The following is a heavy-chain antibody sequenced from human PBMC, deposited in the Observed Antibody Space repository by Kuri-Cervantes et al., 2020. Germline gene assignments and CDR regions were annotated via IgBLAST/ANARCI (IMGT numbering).Heavy chain of an antibody. J-gene: IGHJ4*02. CDR1: GGSISSSNW. D-gene: IGHD3-10*01. CDR3: AHLTMVRGVIIDY. CDR2: IYWDDDK. Sequence: CAVSGGSISSSNWWSWVRQPPGKGLEWLALIYWDDDKRYSPSLKSRLTITKDTSKNQVVLTMTNMDPVDTATYYCAHLTMVRGVIIDYWGQGTLVTVSS. V-gene: IGHV2-5*08.